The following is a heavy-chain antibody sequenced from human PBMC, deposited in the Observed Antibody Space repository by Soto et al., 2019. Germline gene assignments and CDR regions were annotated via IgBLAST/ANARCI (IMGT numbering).Heavy chain of an antibody. V-gene: IGHV1-3*05. CDR3: ARDPSYYGMDF. CDR1: GYTFTSSA. CDR2: INAGDGNT. J-gene: IGHJ6*02. Sequence: QVQLVQSGAEEKKPGASVKVSCKASGYTFTSSARNWVRQAPGQRLEWLGWINAGDGNTKYSQKFQGRVTITRDTSASTAYMELSSLRSEDTAVYYCARDPSYYGMDFWGQGTTVTVSS.